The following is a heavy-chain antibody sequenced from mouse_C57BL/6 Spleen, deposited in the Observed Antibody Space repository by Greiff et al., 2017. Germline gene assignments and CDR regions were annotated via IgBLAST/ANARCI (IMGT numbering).Heavy chain of an antibody. CDR3: ARGTTVVEAMDY. D-gene: IGHD1-1*01. V-gene: IGHV2-2*01. CDR2: IWSGGST. Sequence: QVQLQQSGPGLVQPSQSLSITCTVSGFSLTSYGVHWVRQSPGKGLEWLGVIWSGGSTDYNAAFISRLSISKDNSKSQVFFKRNSLQADDTAIYYCARGTTVVEAMDYWGQGTSVTVSS. J-gene: IGHJ4*01. CDR1: GFSLTSYG.